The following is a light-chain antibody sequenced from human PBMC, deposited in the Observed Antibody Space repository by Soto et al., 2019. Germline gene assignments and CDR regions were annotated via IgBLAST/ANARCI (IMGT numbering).Light chain of an antibody. V-gene: IGLV2-8*01. J-gene: IGLJ2*01. CDR2: DVT. CDR1: NSDLGSYNF. CDR3: TSYAVSNFHVV. Sequence: QSALTQPPSASGSPGQSVTISCTGANSDLGSYNFVSWYQQHPDKAPKLLIYDVTQRPSGVPDRFSGSKSGNTASLTVSGLLAEEEADYDCTSYAVSNFHVVFGGGTKLTVL.